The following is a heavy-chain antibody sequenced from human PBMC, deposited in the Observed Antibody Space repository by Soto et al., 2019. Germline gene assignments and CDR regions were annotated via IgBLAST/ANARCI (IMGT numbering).Heavy chain of an antibody. V-gene: IGHV3-7*01. Sequence: VGSLRLSCAASGFTFSNYWMSWVRQAPGKGLEWVANIKQDGSQKYYVDSVKGRFTISRDNAKNSLYLEMNSLRAEDTAVYYCARDQGDSSGYYYHFDYWGQGTLVTVSS. CDR3: ARDQGDSSGYYYHFDY. J-gene: IGHJ4*02. CDR1: GFTFSNYW. D-gene: IGHD3-22*01. CDR2: IKQDGSQK.